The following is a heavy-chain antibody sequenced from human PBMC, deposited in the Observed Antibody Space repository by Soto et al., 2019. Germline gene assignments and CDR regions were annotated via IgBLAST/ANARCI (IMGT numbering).Heavy chain of an antibody. D-gene: IGHD6-25*01. V-gene: IGHV4-31*03. J-gene: IGHJ6*02. CDR2: IHYSGST. CDR3: ARDSATDYYYYGMGV. CDR1: GGSISSGGYY. Sequence: SETLSLTCTVSGGSISSGGYYWSWIRQHPGKGLEWIGYIHYSGSTYYDPSLKSRVTISVDTSKNQFSLKLSSVTAADTAVYYCARDSATDYYYYGMGVWGQGTTVTVSS.